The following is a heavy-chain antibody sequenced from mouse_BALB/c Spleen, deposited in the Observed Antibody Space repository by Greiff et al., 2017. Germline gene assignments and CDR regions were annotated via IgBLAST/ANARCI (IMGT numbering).Heavy chain of an antibody. CDR3: ASGNYGWYFDV. V-gene: IGHV2-2*02. CDR2: IWSGGST. Sequence: VQRVESGPGLVQPSQSLSITCTVSGFSLTSYGVHWVRQSPGKGLEWLGVIWSGGSTDYNAAFISRLSISKDNSKGQVFFKMNSLQANDTAIYYCASGNYGWYFDVWGAGTTVTVSS. J-gene: IGHJ1*01. CDR1: GFSLTSYG. D-gene: IGHD2-1*01.